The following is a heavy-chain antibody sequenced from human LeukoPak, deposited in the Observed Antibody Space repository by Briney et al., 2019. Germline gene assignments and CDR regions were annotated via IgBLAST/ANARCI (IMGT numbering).Heavy chain of an antibody. CDR3: AGYDSSGYYFGY. CDR1: GFTFSSYG. Sequence: PGGSLRLSCAASGFTFSSYGMHWVRQAPGKGLEWVAVISYDGSNKYYADSVKGRFTISRDNSKNTLYLQMNSLRAEDTAAYYCAGYDSSGYYFGYWGQGTLVTVSS. CDR2: ISYDGSNK. V-gene: IGHV3-30*03. J-gene: IGHJ4*02. D-gene: IGHD3-22*01.